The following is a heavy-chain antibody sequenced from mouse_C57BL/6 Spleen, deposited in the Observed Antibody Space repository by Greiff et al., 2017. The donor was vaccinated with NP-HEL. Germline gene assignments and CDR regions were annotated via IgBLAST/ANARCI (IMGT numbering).Heavy chain of an antibody. Sequence: EVKLVESGPELVKPGASVKMSCKASGYTFTDYNMHWVKQSHGKSLEWIGYINPNNGGTSYNQKFKGKATLTVNKSSSTAYMELRSLTSEDSAVYYCAREGVYYGSSSFDYWGQGTTLTVSS. J-gene: IGHJ2*01. D-gene: IGHD1-1*01. CDR3: AREGVYYGSSSFDY. CDR1: GYTFTDYN. V-gene: IGHV1-22*01. CDR2: INPNNGGT.